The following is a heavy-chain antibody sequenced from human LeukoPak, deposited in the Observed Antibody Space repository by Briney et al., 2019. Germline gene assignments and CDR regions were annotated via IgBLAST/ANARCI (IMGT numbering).Heavy chain of an antibody. CDR2: ISAYNGNT. D-gene: IGHD5-18*01. J-gene: IGHJ6*03. V-gene: IGHV1-18*01. Sequence: ASVKVSCKASGYTFTSYDINWVRQAPGQGLEWMGWISAYNGNTNYAQKLQGRVTMTTDTSTSTAYMELRSLRSDDTAVYYCASDTARSYYMDVWGKGTTVTVSS. CDR3: ASDTARSYYMDV. CDR1: GYTFTSYD.